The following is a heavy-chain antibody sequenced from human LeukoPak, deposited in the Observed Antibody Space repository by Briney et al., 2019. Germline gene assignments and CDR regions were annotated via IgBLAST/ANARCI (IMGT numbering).Heavy chain of an antibody. J-gene: IGHJ4*02. D-gene: IGHD7-27*01. CDR3: ARGPPNWGMVGY. V-gene: IGHV1-8*01. Sequence: ASVKVSCKASGYTFTSYDINWVRQATGQGLEWMGWMSSNNGNTGYAQKFQGRVTMTRDTSISTAYMELSSLRSEDTAVYYCARGPPNWGMVGYWGQGTLITVSP. CDR2: MSSNNGNT. CDR1: GYTFTSYD.